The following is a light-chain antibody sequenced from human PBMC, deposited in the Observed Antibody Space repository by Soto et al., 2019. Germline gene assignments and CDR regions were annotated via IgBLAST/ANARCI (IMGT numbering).Light chain of an antibody. Sequence: QSALTQPASVSGSPGQSITISCPGTSSDVGGYNYVSWYQQHPGKAPKLMIYDVSNRPSGGSNRFSGSKSGNTASLTISGLQAEDEADYYCSSYTSSSTLFGTGTKVTVL. CDR1: SSDVGGYNY. CDR2: DVS. CDR3: SSYTSSSTL. J-gene: IGLJ1*01. V-gene: IGLV2-14*01.